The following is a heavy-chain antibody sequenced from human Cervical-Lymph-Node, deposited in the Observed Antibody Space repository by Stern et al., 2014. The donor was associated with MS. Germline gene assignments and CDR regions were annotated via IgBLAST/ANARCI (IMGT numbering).Heavy chain of an antibody. CDR2: FDPEDGET. V-gene: IGHV1-24*01. CDR3: ATDRDDFRSGYSAPTKGYVLDV. D-gene: IGHD3-3*01. Sequence: VHLVESGAEVKKPGASVKVSCKVSGYTLTELSMHWVRQAPGKGLEWMGGFDPEDGETIYAQKFQGRVTMTEDTSTDTAYMELSSLRSEDTAVYYCATDRDDFRSGYSAPTKGYVLDVWGQGTTVTVTS. CDR1: GYTLTELS. J-gene: IGHJ6*02.